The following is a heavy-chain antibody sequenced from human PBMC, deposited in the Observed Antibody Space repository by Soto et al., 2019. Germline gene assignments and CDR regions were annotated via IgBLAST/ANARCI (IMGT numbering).Heavy chain of an antibody. D-gene: IGHD3-22*01. CDR2: ISYDGSNK. CDR3: ARVFYDSSGYPADYGMDV. CDR1: GFTFSSYA. V-gene: IGHV3-30-3*01. Sequence: PXGSLRLSCAAAGFTFSSYAMHWVRQAPGRGLEWVAVISYDGSNKYYADSVKGRFTISRDNSKNTLYLQMNSLRAEDTAVYYCARVFYDSSGYPADYGMDVWGQGTTVTVSS. J-gene: IGHJ6*02.